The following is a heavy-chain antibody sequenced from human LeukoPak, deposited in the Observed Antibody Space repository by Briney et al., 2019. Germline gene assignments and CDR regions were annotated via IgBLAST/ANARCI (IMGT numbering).Heavy chain of an antibody. CDR2: IRYDGSNK. V-gene: IGHV3-30*02. J-gene: IGHJ6*03. CDR1: GFTFSSYG. D-gene: IGHD6-6*01. CDR3: AKDSASSSDPYYYYYMDV. Sequence: PGGSLRLSCAASGFTFSSYGMHWVRQAPGKGLEWVAFIRYDGSNKYYADSVKGRFTISRDNSKNTLYLQMNSLRAEDTAVYYCAKDSASSSDPYYYYYMDVWGKGTTVTVSS.